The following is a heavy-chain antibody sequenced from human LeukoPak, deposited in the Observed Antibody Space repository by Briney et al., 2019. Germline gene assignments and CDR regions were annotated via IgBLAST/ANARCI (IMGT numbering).Heavy chain of an antibody. Sequence: ASVNVSCKASGYTFTSYVISWVRQAPGQGLEWMGWISAYNGNTNYAQKLQGRVTMTTDTSTSTAYMELRSLRSDDTAVYYCARDLEVRGVIPNVYGVDVWGQGTTVTVSS. CDR3: ARDLEVRGVIPNVYGVDV. D-gene: IGHD3-10*01. CDR2: ISAYNGNT. J-gene: IGHJ6*02. V-gene: IGHV1-18*01. CDR1: GYTFTSYV.